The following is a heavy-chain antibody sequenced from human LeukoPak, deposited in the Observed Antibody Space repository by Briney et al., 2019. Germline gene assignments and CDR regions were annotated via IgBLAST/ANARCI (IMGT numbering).Heavy chain of an antibody. Sequence: GGSLRLSCAASGFTFSNYAMHWVRQTPGKGLEWVAVISYDGSNKYYADSVNGRFIISRDHSKNTLSLQMNSLRAEDTAVYYCARERTAPTTTDAFDIWGQGTMVTVSS. V-gene: IGHV3-30-3*01. CDR2: ISYDGSNK. J-gene: IGHJ3*02. D-gene: IGHD2-21*02. CDR3: ARERTAPTTTDAFDI. CDR1: GFTFSNYA.